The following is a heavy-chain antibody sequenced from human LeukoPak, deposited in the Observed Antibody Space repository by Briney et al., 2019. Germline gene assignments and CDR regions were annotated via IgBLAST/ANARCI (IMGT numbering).Heavy chain of an antibody. J-gene: IGHJ3*02. CDR3: ARQRGRLYYDFWSGSNDAFDI. D-gene: IGHD3-3*01. Sequence: SETLSLTCTDSGGSISSYYWSWIRQPPGKGLEWIGYIYYSGSTNYNPSLKSRVTISVDTSKNQFSLKLSSVTAADTAVYYCARQRGRLYYDFWSGSNDAFDIWGQGTMVTVSS. V-gene: IGHV4-59*01. CDR2: IYYSGST. CDR1: GGSISSYY.